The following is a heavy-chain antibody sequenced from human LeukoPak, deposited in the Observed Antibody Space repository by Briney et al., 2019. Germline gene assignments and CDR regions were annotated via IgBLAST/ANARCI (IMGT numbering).Heavy chain of an antibody. CDR3: ARAPVTSCRGAYCYPFDY. CDR2: ISYDGSNK. Sequence: GGSLRLSCAASEFTFSYYAMHWVRQAPGKGLEWVAVISYDGSNKYYADSVKGRFTISRDNSKNTLYLQMNSLRAEDAAVYYCARAPVTSCRGAYCYPFDYWGQGTLVTVSS. V-gene: IGHV3-30*04. D-gene: IGHD2-21*01. CDR1: EFTFSYYA. J-gene: IGHJ4*02.